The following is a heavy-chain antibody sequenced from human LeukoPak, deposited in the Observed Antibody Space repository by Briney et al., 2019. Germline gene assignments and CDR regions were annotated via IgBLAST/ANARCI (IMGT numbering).Heavy chain of an antibody. CDR3: ARDQKAAAGIVDY. V-gene: IGHV3-21*01. Sequence: GGSLRLSCAASGFTFSSYSMNWVRLAPGKGLEWVSSISSSSSYIYYADSVKGRFTISRDNAKNSLYLQMNSLRAEDTAVYYCARDQKAAAGIVDYWGQGTLVTVSS. J-gene: IGHJ4*02. CDR2: ISSSSSYI. D-gene: IGHD6-13*01. CDR1: GFTFSSYS.